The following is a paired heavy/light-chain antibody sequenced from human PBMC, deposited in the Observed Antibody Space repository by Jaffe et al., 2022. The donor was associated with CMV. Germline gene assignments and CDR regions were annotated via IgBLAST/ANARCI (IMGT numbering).Heavy chain of an antibody. D-gene: IGHD3-10*01. CDR2: IGSGGSI. Sequence: EVQLLESGGGLVQPGGSLRLSCVASGFTFSSYTMTWVRQAPGKGLEWVSVIGSGGSIYYADSVKGRFTISRDNSKNTLYLQMNSLRAEDTAVYYCAKYYGSGNSGGRVFDYWGQGTLVTVSS. CDR1: GFTFSSYT. V-gene: IGHV3-23*01. J-gene: IGHJ4*02. CDR3: AKYYGSGNSGGRVFDY.
Light chain of an antibody. CDR3: QQADSFPIT. V-gene: IGKV1-12*01. CDR1: QGISSW. Sequence: DIQMTQSPSSVSASVGDRVTITCRASQGISSWLAWYQQKPGKAPKLLIYAASSLQSGVPSRFSGSGSGTDFTLTISSLQPEDFATYYCQQADSFPITFGQGSRLEIK. J-gene: IGKJ5*01. CDR2: AAS.